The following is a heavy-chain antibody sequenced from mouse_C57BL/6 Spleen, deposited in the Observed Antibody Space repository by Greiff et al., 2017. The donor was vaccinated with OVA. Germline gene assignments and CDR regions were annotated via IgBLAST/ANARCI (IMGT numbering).Heavy chain of an antibody. Sequence: VQLQQSGPELVKPGASVKISCKASGYTFTDYYMNWVKQSHGKSLEWIGDINPNNGGTSYNQKFKGKATLTVDKSSSTAYMELRSLTSEDSAVYYCATLYYYDYGGDYWGQGTTLTVSS. D-gene: IGHD2-4*01. V-gene: IGHV1-26*01. J-gene: IGHJ2*01. CDR3: ATLYYYDYGGDY. CDR1: GYTFTDYY. CDR2: INPNNGGT.